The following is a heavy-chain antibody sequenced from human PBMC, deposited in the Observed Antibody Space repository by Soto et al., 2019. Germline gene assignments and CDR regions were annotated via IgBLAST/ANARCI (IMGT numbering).Heavy chain of an antibody. CDR1: GFTFLSYG. CDR3: ARASSGYTGGMDV. Sequence: PGGSLRLSCAASGFTFLSYGMHWVRQALGKGLEWVAVIWYDGSNEYYAASVKGRFTSSRDNSKNAVYLRMSSVRAEDTAVYYGARASSGYTGGMDVWGQGTTVTVSS. D-gene: IGHD3-22*01. CDR2: IWYDGSNE. J-gene: IGHJ6*02. V-gene: IGHV3-33*01.